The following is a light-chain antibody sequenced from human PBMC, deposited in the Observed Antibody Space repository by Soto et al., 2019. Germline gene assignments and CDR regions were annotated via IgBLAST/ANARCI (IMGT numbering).Light chain of an antibody. CDR2: GAS. Sequence: IEMTQSPSTLSVSLGARAALTCKASLNVTTNIAWYHQKPGKAPRLLIYGASIWATGVPARFTGSGSGTEFTPTFNGIRSEAFAAYYCNQYNTGPRTFGRGTRVEV. V-gene: IGKV3-15*01. J-gene: IGKJ1*01. CDR3: NQYNTGPRT. CDR1: LNVTTN.